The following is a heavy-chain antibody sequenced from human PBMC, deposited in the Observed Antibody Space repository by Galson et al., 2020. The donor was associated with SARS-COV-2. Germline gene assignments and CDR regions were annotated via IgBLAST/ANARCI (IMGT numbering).Heavy chain of an antibody. Sequence: GESLKISCAASGFTFSSYAMHWVRQAPGKGLEWVAVISYDGSNKYYADSVKGRFTISRDNSKNTLYLQMNSLRAEDTAVYYCARALYSGYDSDMDVWGKGTTVTVSS. CDR2: ISYDGSNK. D-gene: IGHD5-12*01. CDR1: GFTFSSYA. J-gene: IGHJ6*03. V-gene: IGHV3-30*01. CDR3: ARALYSGYDSDMDV.